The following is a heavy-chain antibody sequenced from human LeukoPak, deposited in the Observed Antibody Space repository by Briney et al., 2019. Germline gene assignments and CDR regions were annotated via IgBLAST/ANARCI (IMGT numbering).Heavy chain of an antibody. CDR2: IHPASANT. Sequence: ASVKVSCKASGYTFTSYGISWVRQAPGQGLQYMGWIHPASANTVYAQMFHGRVTLTRDTPATTTYMELSGLRSDDTAVYYCARDLRPANLWGQGTLVTVSS. CDR3: ARDLRPANL. CDR1: GYTFTSYG. V-gene: IGHV1-18*01. D-gene: IGHD1-7*01. J-gene: IGHJ4*02.